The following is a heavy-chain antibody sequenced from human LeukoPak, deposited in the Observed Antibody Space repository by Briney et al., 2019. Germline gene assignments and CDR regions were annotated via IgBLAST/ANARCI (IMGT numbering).Heavy chain of an antibody. V-gene: IGHV4-34*01. D-gene: IGHD2-15*01. Sequence: PSETLSLTCAVYGGSFSGYYWSWIRQPPGKGLEWIGEINHSGSTNYNPSLKSRVTISVDTSKNQFSLKLSSVTAADTAVYYCARAPGYCSGGSCYDLYCYGMDVWGQGTTVTVSS. CDR1: GGSFSGYY. J-gene: IGHJ6*02. CDR3: ARAPGYCSGGSCYDLYCYGMDV. CDR2: INHSGST.